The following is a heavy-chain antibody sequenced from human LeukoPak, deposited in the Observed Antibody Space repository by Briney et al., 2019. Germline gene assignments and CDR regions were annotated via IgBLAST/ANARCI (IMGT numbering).Heavy chain of an antibody. J-gene: IGHJ4*02. Sequence: GGSLRLSCAASGFTVSSNYMSWVRQAPGKGLEWVSVIYSGGSTYYADSVQGRFTISRDNAKNSLYLQMSNLRVDDTAMYYCVREVGRPKTFYFDSWGRGTPVTVSS. V-gene: IGHV3-66*01. D-gene: IGHD3-16*01. CDR1: GFTVSSNY. CDR3: VREVGRPKTFYFDS. CDR2: IYSGGST.